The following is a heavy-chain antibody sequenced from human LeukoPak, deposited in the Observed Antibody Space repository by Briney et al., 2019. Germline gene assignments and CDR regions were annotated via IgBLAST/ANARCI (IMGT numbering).Heavy chain of an antibody. Sequence: SETLSLTCAVSGGSISSSNWWSWVRQPPGKGLEWIGEIYHSGSTNYNPSLESRVTISVDKSKNQFSLKLSSVTAADTAVYYCARVTGMVRGRWFDPWGQGTLVTVSS. CDR3: ARVTGMVRGRWFDP. V-gene: IGHV4-4*02. D-gene: IGHD3-10*01. CDR1: GGSISSSNW. CDR2: IYHSGST. J-gene: IGHJ5*02.